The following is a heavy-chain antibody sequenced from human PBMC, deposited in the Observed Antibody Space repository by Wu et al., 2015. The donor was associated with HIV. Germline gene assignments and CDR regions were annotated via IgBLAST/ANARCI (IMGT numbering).Heavy chain of an antibody. D-gene: IGHD3-10*01. CDR2: INANSGGT. V-gene: IGHV1-2*02. CDR1: GYTFTDYY. Sequence: QVHLVQSGAEVKKPGASVKVSCKSSGYTFTDYYLHWVRQAPGQGLEWLGWINANSGGTKYAQKFQGRVTMTRDTSINTAYIELSRLRSDDTAVYFCARGHYYASGNYHFSAPVYWGQGTLVTVSS. J-gene: IGHJ4*02. CDR3: ARGHYYASGNYHFSAPVY.